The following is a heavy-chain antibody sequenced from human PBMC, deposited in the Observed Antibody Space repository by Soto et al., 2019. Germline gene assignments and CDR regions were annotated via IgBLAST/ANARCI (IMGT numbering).Heavy chain of an antibody. CDR3: ARALAAAEYYFDY. J-gene: IGHJ4*02. Sequence: GGSLRLSCAASGFTFSNYIMSWVRQAPGKGLEWVAVINQDGTEKYYVDSVKGRFTISRANAKNSLYLQMNSLRDEDTAVYYCARALAAAEYYFDYWGQGTLVTVSS. CDR2: INQDGTEK. V-gene: IGHV3-7*05. CDR1: GFTFSNYI. D-gene: IGHD6-13*01.